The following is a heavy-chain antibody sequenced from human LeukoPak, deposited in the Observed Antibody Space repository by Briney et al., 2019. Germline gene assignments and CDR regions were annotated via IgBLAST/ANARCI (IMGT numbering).Heavy chain of an antibody. J-gene: IGHJ4*02. D-gene: IGHD2-2*02. CDR1: GGSISSSNW. Sequence: SETLSLTCAVSGGSISSSNWWSWVRQPPGKGLEWIGEIYHSGSTNYNPSLKSRVTISVDTSKNQFSLKLSSVTAADTAVYYCARGRGYCSSTSCYTGYFDYWGQGTLVTVSS. CDR2: IYHSGST. V-gene: IGHV4-4*02. CDR3: ARGRGYCSSTSCYTGYFDY.